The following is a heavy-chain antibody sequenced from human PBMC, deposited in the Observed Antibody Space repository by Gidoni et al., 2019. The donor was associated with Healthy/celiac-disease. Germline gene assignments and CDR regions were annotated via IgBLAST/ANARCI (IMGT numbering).Heavy chain of an antibody. Sequence: EVQLLESGGGLVQPGGSLRLSCAASGFTFSSYAMSWVRQAPGKGLEWVSDISGSGGSTYYADSVKGRFTISRDNSKNTLYLQMNSLRAEDTAVYYCAKATIAVAGKVPHDAFDIWGQGTMVTVSS. D-gene: IGHD6-19*01. CDR1: GFTFSSYA. CDR3: AKATIAVAGKVPHDAFDI. CDR2: ISGSGGST. J-gene: IGHJ3*02. V-gene: IGHV3-23*01.